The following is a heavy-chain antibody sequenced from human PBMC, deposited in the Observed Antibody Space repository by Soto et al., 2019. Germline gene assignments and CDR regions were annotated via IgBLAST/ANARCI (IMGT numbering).Heavy chain of an antibody. CDR2: ISTYNGDT. CDR1: GYTFTRSG. CDR3: ARGITLPTPLDY. D-gene: IGHD1-20*01. V-gene: IGHV1-18*01. J-gene: IGHJ4*02. Sequence: GASVKVSCKASGYTFTRSGISWVRQAPGQGLEWMGWISTYNGDTKYSQKFQGRVTITRDTSASTAYMELSSLRSEDTAVYYCARGITLPTPLDYWGQGTLVTVSS.